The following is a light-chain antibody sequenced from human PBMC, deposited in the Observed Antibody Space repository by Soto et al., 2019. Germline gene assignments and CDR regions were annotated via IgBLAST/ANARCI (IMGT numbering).Light chain of an antibody. Sequence: DIQMTQSPSTLSASVGDRVTITCRASQNVGNWLAWYQQKPGKAPKLLIYDASSLQSGVPSRFSGSGSGTDFTLTISSLQPEDFATYYCQQANSFPLTFSGGTKVEIK. CDR3: QQANSFPLT. J-gene: IGKJ4*01. CDR2: DAS. V-gene: IGKV1-12*01. CDR1: QNVGNW.